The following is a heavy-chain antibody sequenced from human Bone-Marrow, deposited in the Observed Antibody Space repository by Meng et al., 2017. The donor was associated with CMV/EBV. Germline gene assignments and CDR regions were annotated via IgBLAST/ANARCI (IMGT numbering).Heavy chain of an antibody. CDR1: GGSISSGGYY. Sequence: SETLSLTCTVSGGSISSGGYYWSWIRQHPGKGLEWIGYIYYSGSTYYNPSLKSRVTISVDTSKNQFSLKLSSVTAADTAVYYCARESRSTSYGMDVWGQGTTVTVSS. V-gene: IGHV4-31*03. D-gene: IGHD2-2*01. CDR2: IYYSGST. CDR3: ARESRSTSYGMDV. J-gene: IGHJ6*02.